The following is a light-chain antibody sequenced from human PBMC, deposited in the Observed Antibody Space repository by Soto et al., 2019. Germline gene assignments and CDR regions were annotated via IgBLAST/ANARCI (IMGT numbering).Light chain of an antibody. CDR2: LDSDGSH. CDR3: QTWATVPDWV. V-gene: IGLV4-69*01. Sequence: QAVVTQSPSASASLGASVKLTCTLSSGHSTYAIAWHQQQPEKGPRYLMKLDSDGSHSKGDGIPDRFSGSSSGAERYLTISSLQSEDEADYYCQTWATVPDWVFGGGTKLTVL. CDR1: SGHSTYA. J-gene: IGLJ3*02.